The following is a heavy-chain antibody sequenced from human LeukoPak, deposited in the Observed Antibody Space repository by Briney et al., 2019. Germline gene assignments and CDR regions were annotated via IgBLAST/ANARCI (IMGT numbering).Heavy chain of an antibody. D-gene: IGHD3-22*01. CDR1: GCSISSYC. J-gene: IGHJ4*02. Sequence: SETLSLTCTVSGCSISSYCWSWIRQPPGKGLEWIGYIYYSGSTNYNPYLKSRVTISVDTSKSQFSMKLSSVTAADTAVYYCARGVYYYYDSSGYYYVALFDYWGQGTLVTVSS. CDR2: IYYSGST. V-gene: IGHV4-59*01. CDR3: ARGVYYYYDSSGYYYVALFDY.